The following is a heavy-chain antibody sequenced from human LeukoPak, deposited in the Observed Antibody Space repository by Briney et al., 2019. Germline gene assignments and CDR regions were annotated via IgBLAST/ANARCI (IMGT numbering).Heavy chain of an antibody. J-gene: IGHJ2*01. CDR3: ARGGRRYFDL. V-gene: IGHV4-34*01. Sequence: SETLSLTCAVYGGSFSGYYWSWIHQPPGKGLEWIGEINHSGSTNYNPSLKSRVTISVDTSKNQFSLKLSSVTAADTAVYYCARGGRRYFDLWGRGTLVTVSS. CDR1: GGSFSGYY. CDR2: INHSGST.